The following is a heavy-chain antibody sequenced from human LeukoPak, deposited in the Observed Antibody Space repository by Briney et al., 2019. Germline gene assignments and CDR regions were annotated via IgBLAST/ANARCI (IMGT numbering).Heavy chain of an antibody. CDR2: ISTSGTYI. CDR3: ARDLADYSDY. V-gene: IGHV3-21*01. CDR1: GFTFSTYS. D-gene: IGHD2-21*01. J-gene: IGHJ4*02. Sequence: PGGSLRLSCAASGFTFSTYSMNWVRQAPGKGLEWVSSISTSGTYIYYADSLKGRFTISRDNAKNSLYLQMHSLRAEDTAVYYSARDLADYSDYWGQGTLVTASS.